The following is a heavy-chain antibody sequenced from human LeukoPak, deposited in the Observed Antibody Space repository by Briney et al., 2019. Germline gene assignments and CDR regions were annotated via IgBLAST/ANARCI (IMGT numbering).Heavy chain of an antibody. J-gene: IGHJ3*02. CDR2: INPNSGGT. CDR3: ARGGTSWPDAFDI. V-gene: IGHV1-2*06. CDR1: GYTFTGYY. D-gene: IGHD2-2*01. Sequence: ASVKVSCKASGYTFTGYYMHWVRQAPGQGLEWMGRINPNSGGTNYAQKFQGRVTMTRDTSISTAYMELSSLRSEDTAVYYCARGGTSWPDAFDIWGQGTMVTVSS.